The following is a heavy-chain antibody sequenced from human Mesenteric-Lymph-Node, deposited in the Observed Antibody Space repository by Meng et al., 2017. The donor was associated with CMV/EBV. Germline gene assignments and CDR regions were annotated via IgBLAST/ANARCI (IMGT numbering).Heavy chain of an antibody. CDR1: GFRFEDYG. D-gene: IGHD3-16*02. V-gene: IGHV3-9*01. CDR2: ISWKSGSI. CDR3: AKAVHLGDLSPAGS. Sequence: SLKISCAASGFRFEDYGMHWVRQAPGKGLEWVSGISWKSGSIGYADSVKGRFTITRDNARNSLYLQMNSLRREDTAIYYCAKAVHLGDLSPAGSWGQGTLVTVSS. J-gene: IGHJ5*02.